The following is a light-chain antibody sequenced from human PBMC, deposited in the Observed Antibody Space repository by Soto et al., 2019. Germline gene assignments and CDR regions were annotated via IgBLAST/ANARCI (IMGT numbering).Light chain of an antibody. V-gene: IGLV1-40*01. J-gene: IGLJ2*01. Sequence: QAVLTQPHSVSGAPGQRVTISCTGSSSNIGAGYDVHWYQQLPGTAPKLLIYGNSNRPSGVPDRFSGSKSGTSASLAITGLQAEDEADYYFQSYDSSLSGLFGGGTKLTVL. CDR2: GNS. CDR1: SSNIGAGYD. CDR3: QSYDSSLSGL.